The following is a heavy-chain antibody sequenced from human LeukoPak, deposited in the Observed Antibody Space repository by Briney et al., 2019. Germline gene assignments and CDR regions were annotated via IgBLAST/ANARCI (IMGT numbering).Heavy chain of an antibody. V-gene: IGHV3-23*01. CDR1: GFTFSSYA. J-gene: IGHJ4*02. CDR2: ISGSGGST. Sequence: GGSLRLSCAASGFTFSSYAMSWVRQAPGKGLEWVSAISGSGGSTYYADSVKGRFTISRDNSKNTLYLQMNNLRAEDTAVYYCAKSPRLLWNPTSIAVAGKEYWGQGTLVTVSS. CDR3: AKSPRLLWNPTSIAVAGKEY. D-gene: IGHD6-19*01.